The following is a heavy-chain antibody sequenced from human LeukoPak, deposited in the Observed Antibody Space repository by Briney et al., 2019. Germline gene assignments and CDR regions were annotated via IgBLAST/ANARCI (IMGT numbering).Heavy chain of an antibody. CDR1: GGTFSSYA. V-gene: IGHV3-30-3*01. J-gene: IGHJ4*02. CDR2: ISYDGSNK. Sequence: SCKASGGTFSSYAMHWVRQAPGKGLEWVAVISYDGSNKYYADSVKGRFTISRDNSKNTLYLQMNSLRAEDTAVYYCARESVAAYFDYWGQGTLVTVSS. D-gene: IGHD6-19*01. CDR3: ARESVAAYFDY.